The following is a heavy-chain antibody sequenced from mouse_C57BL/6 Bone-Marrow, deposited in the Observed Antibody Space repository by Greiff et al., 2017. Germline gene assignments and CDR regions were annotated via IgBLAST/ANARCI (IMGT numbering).Heavy chain of an antibody. CDR2: IDPENGDT. V-gene: IGHV14-4*01. CDR1: GFTIKDYY. Sequence: EVKLQESGAELVRPGASVKLSCTASGFTIKDYYMHWVKQRPEQGLEWIGWIDPENGDTEYASKFQGKATITADTSSNTAYLQLRSLPSEDTAVYYCTPRLYYFDYWGQGTTLTVSS. CDR3: TPRLYYFDY. J-gene: IGHJ2*01.